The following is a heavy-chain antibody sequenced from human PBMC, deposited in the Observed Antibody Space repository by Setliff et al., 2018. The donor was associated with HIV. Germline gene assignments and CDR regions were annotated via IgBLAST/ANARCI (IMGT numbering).Heavy chain of an antibody. D-gene: IGHD3-10*01. J-gene: IGHJ4*02. CDR3: ARDSYYYASGSYFAPF. V-gene: IGHV3-21*01. CDR2: ITSGSTYV. Sequence: GGSLRLSCAASGFTFTDYTMNWVRQAPGKGLEWVSSITSGSTYVNYADSVKGRFTISRDDAKNSLYLQMNSLRAEDTAVYYCARDSYYYASGSYFAPFWGQGTLVTVSS. CDR1: GFTFTDYT.